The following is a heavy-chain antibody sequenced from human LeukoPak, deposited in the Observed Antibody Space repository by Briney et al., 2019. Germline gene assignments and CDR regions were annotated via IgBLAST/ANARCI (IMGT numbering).Heavy chain of an antibody. CDR3: ARVRYYYDSSGYFNWFDP. J-gene: IGHJ5*02. V-gene: IGHV6-1*01. Sequence: SQTLSLTCGISGDSVSSNSAAWNWIRQSPSRGLEWLGRTYYRSKWYNDYAVSVKSRITINPDTSKNQFSLQLNSVTPEDTAVYYCARVRYYYDSSGYFNWFDPWGQGTLVTVSS. D-gene: IGHD3-22*01. CDR2: TYYRSKWYN. CDR1: GDSVSSNSAA.